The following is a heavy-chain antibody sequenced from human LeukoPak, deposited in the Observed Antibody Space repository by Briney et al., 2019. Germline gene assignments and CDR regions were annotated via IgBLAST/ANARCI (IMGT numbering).Heavy chain of an antibody. CDR3: ARFYGGNSNYFDY. J-gene: IGHJ4*02. V-gene: IGHV4-38-2*01. CDR2: MYHSGTA. Sequence: SETLSLACFVSGYSISTGYYWGWVRQPPGRGLECIGIMYHSGTAYYNPSLKSRVTISIDTSKNQFSLRLSSVTAADTAVYYCARFYGGNSNYFDYWAQGTRVTVSS. D-gene: IGHD4-23*01. CDR1: GYSISTGYY.